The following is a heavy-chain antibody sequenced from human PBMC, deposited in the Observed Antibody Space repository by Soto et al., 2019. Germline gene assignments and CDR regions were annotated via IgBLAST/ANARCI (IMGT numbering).Heavy chain of an antibody. CDR1: DDSINSDEYY. CDR2: IYYRGNA. D-gene: IGHD1-26*01. V-gene: IGHV4-39*01. CDR3: ARREGRATISYYFDF. Sequence: SETLSLTCSVSDDSINSDEYYWGWIRQPPGKGLEWIGSIYYRGNAYYNPSLQTRVTISLDKFRSQFSLKLNSVTAADSAVYFCARREGRATISYYFDFWARGALVTVSS. J-gene: IGHJ4*02.